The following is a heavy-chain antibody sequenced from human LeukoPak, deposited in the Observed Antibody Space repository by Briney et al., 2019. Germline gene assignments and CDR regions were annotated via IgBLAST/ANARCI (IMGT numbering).Heavy chain of an antibody. Sequence: GGSLRLSCAASGFTFSSYAMSWVRQAPGKGLEWVSANSGSGGSTYYADSVKGRFTISRDNSKNTLYLQMNSLRAEDTAVYYCAILNWNYGEYYYYYMDVWGKGTTVTVSS. CDR2: NSGSGGST. J-gene: IGHJ6*03. CDR1: GFTFSSYA. CDR3: AILNWNYGEYYYYYMDV. D-gene: IGHD1-7*01. V-gene: IGHV3-23*01.